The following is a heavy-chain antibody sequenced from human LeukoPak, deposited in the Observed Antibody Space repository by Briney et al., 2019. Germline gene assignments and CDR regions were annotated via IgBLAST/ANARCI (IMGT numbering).Heavy chain of an antibody. CDR1: GYSISSGYY. J-gene: IGHJ5*02. CDR3: ARQAGRYCSGGSCRFDP. Sequence: SETLSLTCAVSGYSISSGYYWGWIRQPPGKGLEWIGSIYHSGSTYYSPSLKSRVTISVDTSKNQFSLKLSSVTAADTAVYYCARQAGRYCSGGSCRFDPWGQETLVTVSS. CDR2: IYHSGST. V-gene: IGHV4-38-2*01. D-gene: IGHD2-15*01.